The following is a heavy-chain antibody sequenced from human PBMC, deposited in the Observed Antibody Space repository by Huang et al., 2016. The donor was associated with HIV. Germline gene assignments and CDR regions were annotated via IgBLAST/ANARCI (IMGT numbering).Heavy chain of an antibody. CDR2: VDYNGTD. CDR1: GGSLRANY. CDR3: VRNPISSDDAFDM. J-gene: IGHJ3*02. V-gene: IGHV4-34*02. Sequence: QQWGTGVLKPSETLSLKCAVYGGSLRANYWTWIHQAPGKGLEWIGEVDYNGTDSHTPSLKRRLALWEDKSRNQVSMKMTSVTAADTAIYYGVRNPISSDDAFDMWGRGTRVTVSS.